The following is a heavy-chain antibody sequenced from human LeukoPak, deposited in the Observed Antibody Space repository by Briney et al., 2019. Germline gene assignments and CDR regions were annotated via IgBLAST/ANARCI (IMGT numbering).Heavy chain of an antibody. V-gene: IGHV4-31*03. CDR2: IYYSGST. D-gene: IGHD3-22*01. Sequence: SETLSLTCNVSGGSISSGGYYWSWIRQHPGKGLEWIGYIYYSGSTYYNPSLKSRVTISLDTSKNQFSLKLSSVTAADTAVYYCARDDYYDSSRAFDIWGRGAMVTVSS. CDR1: GGSISSGGYY. J-gene: IGHJ3*02. CDR3: ARDDYYDSSRAFDI.